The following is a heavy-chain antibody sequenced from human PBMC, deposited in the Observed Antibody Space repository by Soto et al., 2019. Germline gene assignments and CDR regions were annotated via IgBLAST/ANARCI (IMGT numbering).Heavy chain of an antibody. D-gene: IGHD2-15*01. V-gene: IGHV4-59*01. CDR2: IYYSGST. CDR3: ARVVGGFPPDY. Sequence: QVQLQESGPGLVKPSETLSLTCTVSGGSISSYYWSWLRQPPGKGLEWIGHIYYSGSTNYNPSLKSRVTISVDTSKNQFSLKLSSVTAADTAVYYCARVVGGFPPDYLGQGTLVTVSS. J-gene: IGHJ4*02. CDR1: GGSISSYY.